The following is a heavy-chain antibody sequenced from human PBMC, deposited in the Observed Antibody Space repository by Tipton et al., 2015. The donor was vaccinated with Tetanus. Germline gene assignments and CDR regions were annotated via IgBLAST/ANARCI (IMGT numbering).Heavy chain of an antibody. V-gene: IGHV3-30*03. D-gene: IGHD5-24*01. CDR2: ISYDGTNK. Sequence: SLRLSCAASGFIFSTYGMHWVRQAPGKGLEWVAVISYDGTNKYHTDSVKGRFTISRDNSKNTLYLQMNSLRPEDTAVYYCARDRGMATILGSVFVFWGQGPLVTVFS. CDR3: ARDRGMATILGSVFVF. J-gene: IGHJ4*02. CDR1: GFIFSTYG.